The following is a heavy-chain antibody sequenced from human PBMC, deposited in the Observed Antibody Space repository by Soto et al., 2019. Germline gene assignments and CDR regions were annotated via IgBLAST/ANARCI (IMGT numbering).Heavy chain of an antibody. V-gene: IGHV1-18*01. D-gene: IGHD2-15*01. Sequence: QVQLVQSGAEVKKPGASVKVSCQASGYTFTNYAISWVRQAPGKGLEWMGWISASTRNTDQAQNFQGRVTMTKDTSTNTANMELRSLRSDDTAVYYCARCYCSVGSCYACWHFDLWGRGTLVTVSS. J-gene: IGHJ2*01. CDR3: ARCYCSVGSCYACWHFDL. CDR1: GYTFTNYA. CDR2: ISASTRNT.